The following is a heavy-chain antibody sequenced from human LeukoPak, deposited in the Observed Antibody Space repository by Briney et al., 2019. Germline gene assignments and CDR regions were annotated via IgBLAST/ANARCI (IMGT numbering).Heavy chain of an antibody. CDR1: GFTFSNYW. CDR3: AKDLEYYYDSSGHPVDY. CDR2: ISGSGGST. J-gene: IGHJ4*02. D-gene: IGHD3-22*01. V-gene: IGHV3-23*01. Sequence: GGSLRLSCAASGFTFSNYWMTWVRQAPGKGLEWVSAISGSGGSTYYADSVKGRFTISRDNSKNTLYLQMNSLRAEDTAVYYCAKDLEYYYDSSGHPVDYWGQGTLVTVSS.